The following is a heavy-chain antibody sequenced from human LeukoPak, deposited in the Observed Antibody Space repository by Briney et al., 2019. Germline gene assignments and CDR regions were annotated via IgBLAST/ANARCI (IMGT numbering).Heavy chain of an antibody. Sequence: GGSLRLSCAASGFTVSSNYMSWVRQAPVKALEWVSVIYSGGSTYYADSVKGRFTISRDNSKNTLYLQMNSLRAEDTAVYYCARVKGSGYYYGYWGQGTLVTVSS. CDR1: GFTVSSNY. CDR3: ARVKGSGYYYGY. V-gene: IGHV3-53*01. D-gene: IGHD3-22*01. J-gene: IGHJ4*02. CDR2: IYSGGST.